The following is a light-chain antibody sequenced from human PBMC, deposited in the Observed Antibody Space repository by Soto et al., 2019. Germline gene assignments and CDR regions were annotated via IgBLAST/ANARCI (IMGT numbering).Light chain of an antibody. CDR3: QQYNTYWT. CDR1: QNISSW. V-gene: IGKV1-5*01. J-gene: IGKJ1*01. Sequence: IQMTQSPSTLSPSVGDRVTITCRASQNISSWLAWYHQKPGKAPKVLIYDVSNLETGVPSRFSGSGSGTESTLTISSLQSDDFATYYCQQYNTYWTFGQGTKVDIX. CDR2: DVS.